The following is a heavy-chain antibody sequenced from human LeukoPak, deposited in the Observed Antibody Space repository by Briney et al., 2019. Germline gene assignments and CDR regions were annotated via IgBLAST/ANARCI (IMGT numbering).Heavy chain of an antibody. CDR3: VRTTGTTPDY. V-gene: IGHV4-39*01. J-gene: IGHJ4*02. CDR1: GRSISSSSYY. D-gene: IGHD1-7*01. CDR2: IYYSGST. Sequence: SETLSLTCTVSGRSISSSSYYWGWIRQPPGKGQEWIGSIYYSGSTYYNPSLKSRVTISVDTSKNQFSLKLSSVTAADTAVYYCVRTTGTTPDYWGQGTLVTVSS.